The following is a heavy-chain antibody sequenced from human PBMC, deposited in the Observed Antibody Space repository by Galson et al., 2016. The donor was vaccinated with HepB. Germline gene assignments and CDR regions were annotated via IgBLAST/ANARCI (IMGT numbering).Heavy chain of an antibody. Sequence: SLRLSCAPSGFTFSSYSMSWVRQAPGKGLEWISYISTRSTYIHYADSVKGRFNISRDNAKNSLYLQMNNLRAEDTAVYYCARDGTIFGVDPWYYDLWGRGTLVTVPS. CDR2: ISTRSTYI. D-gene: IGHD3-3*01. V-gene: IGHV3-21*01. J-gene: IGHJ2*01. CDR1: GFTFSSYS. CDR3: ARDGTIFGVDPWYYDL.